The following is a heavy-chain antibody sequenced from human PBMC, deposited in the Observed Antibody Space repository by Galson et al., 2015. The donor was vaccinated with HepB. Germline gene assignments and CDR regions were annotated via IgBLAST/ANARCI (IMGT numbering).Heavy chain of an antibody. D-gene: IGHD2-2*01. CDR1: GFTFSSYS. CDR2: ISSSSSYI. Sequence: SLRLSCAASGFTFSSYSMNWVRQAPGKGLEWVSSISSSSSYIYYADSVKGRFTISRDNAKNSLYLQMNSLRAEDTAVYYCARDGDCSSTSCYLGFDYWGQGTLVTVSS. V-gene: IGHV3-21*01. CDR3: ARDGDCSSTSCYLGFDY. J-gene: IGHJ4*02.